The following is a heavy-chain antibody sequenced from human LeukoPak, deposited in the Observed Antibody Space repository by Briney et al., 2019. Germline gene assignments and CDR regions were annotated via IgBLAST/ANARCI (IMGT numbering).Heavy chain of an antibody. V-gene: IGHV4-59*08. CDR1: GVSISSYY. J-gene: IGHJ5*02. Sequence: PSETLSLTCTVSGVSISSYYWSWIRQPPGKGLEWIGYIYYSGSTNYNPSLKSRVTISVDTSKNQFSLKLSSVTAADTAVYYCARHVDIPPRHSFDPWGQGTLVTVSS. D-gene: IGHD5-12*01. CDR2: IYYSGST. CDR3: ARHVDIPPRHSFDP.